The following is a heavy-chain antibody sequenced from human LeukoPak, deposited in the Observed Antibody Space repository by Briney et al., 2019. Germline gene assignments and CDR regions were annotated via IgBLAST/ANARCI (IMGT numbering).Heavy chain of an antibody. D-gene: IGHD3-10*01. V-gene: IGHV4-59*01. Sequence: SETLSLTCTVSGGSISSYYWSWIRQPPGKGLEWIGYIYYTGSTNYNPSLKSRVTISVDTSKNQFSLKLTSVTAADTAVYYCARGNTMVRGAFWFDPWGQGALVTVSS. CDR1: GGSISSYY. J-gene: IGHJ5*02. CDR2: IYYTGST. CDR3: ARGNTMVRGAFWFDP.